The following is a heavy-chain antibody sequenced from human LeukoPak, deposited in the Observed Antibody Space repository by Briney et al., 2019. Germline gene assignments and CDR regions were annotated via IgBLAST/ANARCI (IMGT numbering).Heavy chain of an antibody. V-gene: IGHV3-11*01. CDR1: GFTFSDFY. J-gene: IGHJ4*02. CDR2: SSNGGSTI. D-gene: IGHD2-15*01. Sequence: GGSLRLSCAASGFTFSDFYMTWIRQAPGKGLEWVSYSSNGGSTIYYADSVKGRFTISRDNAKNSLYLQMNSQRAEDTALYYCASLGYCSGGSCYARRDYWGQGTLVTVSS. CDR3: ASLGYCSGGSCYARRDY.